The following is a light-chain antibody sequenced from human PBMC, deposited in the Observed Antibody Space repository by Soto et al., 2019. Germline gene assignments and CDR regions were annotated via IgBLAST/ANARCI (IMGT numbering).Light chain of an antibody. CDR3: QQYDGLRVT. V-gene: IGKV1-33*01. J-gene: IGKJ3*01. Sequence: DIQMTQSPSSLAASVGDRVTITCQASQDISRYLNWYQQKPGRVPKLLIYDASKMETGVPSRFSGSGSGTGFTFTITSLQPEDIGTYYCQQYDGLRVTFGPGTKVEIK. CDR2: DAS. CDR1: QDISRY.